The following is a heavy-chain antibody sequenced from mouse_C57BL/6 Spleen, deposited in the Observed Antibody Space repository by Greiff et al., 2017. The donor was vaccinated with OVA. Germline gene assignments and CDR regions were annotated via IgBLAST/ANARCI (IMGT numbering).Heavy chain of an antibody. J-gene: IGHJ3*01. CDR1: GYSITSGYY. V-gene: IGHV3-6*01. Sequence: EVKLLESGPGLVKPSQSLSLTCSVTGYSITSGYYWNWIRQFPGNKLEWMGYISYDGSNNYNPSLKNRISITRDTSKNQFFLKLNSVTTEDTATYYCARDPYYYGSSYGEAYWGQGTLVTVSA. CDR2: ISYDGSN. CDR3: ARDPYYYGSSYGEAY. D-gene: IGHD1-1*01.